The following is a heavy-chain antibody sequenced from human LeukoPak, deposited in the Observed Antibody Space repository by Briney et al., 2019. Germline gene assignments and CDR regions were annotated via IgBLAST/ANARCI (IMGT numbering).Heavy chain of an antibody. V-gene: IGHV1-3*01. CDR1: GYTFTSYA. J-gene: IGHJ3*02. D-gene: IGHD2-15*01. CDR3: ARDIVVVVAATSPKDDVAAFDI. Sequence: ASVKVSCKASGYTFTSYAMHWVRQAPGQRLEWMGWINAGNGNTKYSQKLQGRVTMTTDTSTSTAYMELRSLRSDDTAVYYCARDIVVVVAATSPKDDVAAFDIWGQGTMVTVSS. CDR2: INAGNGNT.